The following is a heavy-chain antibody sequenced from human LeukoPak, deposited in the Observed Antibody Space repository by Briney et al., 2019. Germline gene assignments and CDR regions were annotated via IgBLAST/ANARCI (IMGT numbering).Heavy chain of an antibody. CDR1: GDSISSYQ. Sequence: PSETLSLTCTVSGDSISSYQWSWIRQTPVKGLEWIGGIHISGTTFYNPSLKSRVTISVDTSKNQSSLKLSSVTDAATAVYYCARGYFDTSGYSNPFDHWGPGTLVTVSS. J-gene: IGHJ4*02. V-gene: IGHV4-4*07. CDR2: IHISGTT. CDR3: ARGYFDTSGYSNPFDH. D-gene: IGHD3-22*01.